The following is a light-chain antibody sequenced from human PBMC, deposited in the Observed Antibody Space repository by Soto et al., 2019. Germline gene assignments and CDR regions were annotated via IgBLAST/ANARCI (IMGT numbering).Light chain of an antibody. CDR2: DVS. V-gene: IGLV2-14*03. Sequence: QSALTQPASVSGSPGQSLTISCTGTSSDIGTYNYVSWYQHHPGKAPQLIIYDVSHRPSGVSDRFSGSKSDNTASLTISGLQADDEADYYCTSYTESGALVFVTGTKLTVL. CDR3: TSYTESGALV. CDR1: SSDIGTYNY. J-gene: IGLJ1*01.